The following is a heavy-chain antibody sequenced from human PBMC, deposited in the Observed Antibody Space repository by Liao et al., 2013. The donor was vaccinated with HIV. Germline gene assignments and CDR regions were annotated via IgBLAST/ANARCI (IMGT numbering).Heavy chain of an antibody. V-gene: IGHV4-59*01. CDR1: GGSIRSYY. J-gene: IGHJ3*02. Sequence: QVQLQESGPGLVKPSGTLSLSCNVSGGSIRSYYLSWIRQPPGRGLEWIGYIYHSGNTNYNPSLKSRVTISEDTSSNQFFLKLSSVTAADTGVYYCARWDFGGNSAFDIWGQGTMVTVSS. D-gene: IGHD4-23*01. CDR3: ARWDFGGNSAFDI. CDR2: IYHSGNT.